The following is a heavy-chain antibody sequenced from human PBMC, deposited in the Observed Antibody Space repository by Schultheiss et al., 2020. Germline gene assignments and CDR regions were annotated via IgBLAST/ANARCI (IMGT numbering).Heavy chain of an antibody. J-gene: IGHJ4*02. Sequence: GSLRLSCAVSGGSIRSFYWSWIRQSPGKGLEWIGFVYYSGSTNYNPSLKSRVTISVDTSKNQFSLKLSSVTAADTAVYYCASSQVYGTFSDYWGQGTLVTVSS. D-gene: IGHD3-16*01. CDR2: VYYSGST. V-gene: IGHV4-59*01. CDR3: ASSQVYGTFSDY. CDR1: GGSIRSFY.